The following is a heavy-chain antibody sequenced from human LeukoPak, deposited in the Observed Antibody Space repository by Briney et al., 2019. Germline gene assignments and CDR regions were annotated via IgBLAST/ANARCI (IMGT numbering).Heavy chain of an antibody. V-gene: IGHV3-48*01. CDR1: GFTFSSYS. CDR3: GRDHLLMVYAIGASDI. D-gene: IGHD2-8*01. Sequence: PGGSLRLSCAASGFTFSSYSMNWVRQAPGQGLEWVSYISSSSSTIYYADSVQGRFTISRDNAKNSLYLQMNSLRAEDTAVYYCGRDHLLMVYAIGASDIWGQGTMVTVSS. J-gene: IGHJ3*02. CDR2: ISSSSSTI.